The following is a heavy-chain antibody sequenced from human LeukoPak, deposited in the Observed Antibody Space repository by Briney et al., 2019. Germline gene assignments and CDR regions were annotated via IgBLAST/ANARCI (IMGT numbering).Heavy chain of an antibody. Sequence: ASVKVSCKASGGTFSSYAISWVRQAPGQGLEWMGGIIPIFGTANYAQKFQGRVTITAYESTSTAYMELSSLRSEDTAVYYCARLPDYYDSSGRNDYWGQGTLVTVSS. D-gene: IGHD3-22*01. J-gene: IGHJ4*02. CDR2: IIPIFGTA. CDR1: GGTFSSYA. CDR3: ARLPDYYDSSGRNDY. V-gene: IGHV1-69*13.